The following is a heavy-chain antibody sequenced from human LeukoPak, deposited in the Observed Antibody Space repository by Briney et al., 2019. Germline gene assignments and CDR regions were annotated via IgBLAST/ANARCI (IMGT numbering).Heavy chain of an antibody. V-gene: IGHV1-69*06. Sequence: GASVKVSCKASGGTFSSYAISWVRQAPGQGLEWMGGIIPIFGTANYAQKFHGRVTTTAEKSTTTAYVELSSLRSEDTAVYYCARVGTMWFGEGYYYGMDVWGKGTTVTVSS. CDR1: GGTFSSYA. CDR3: ARVGTMWFGEGYYYGMDV. CDR2: IIPIFGTA. D-gene: IGHD3-10*01. J-gene: IGHJ6*04.